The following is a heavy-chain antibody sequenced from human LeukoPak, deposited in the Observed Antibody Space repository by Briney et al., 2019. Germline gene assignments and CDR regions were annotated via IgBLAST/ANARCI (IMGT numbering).Heavy chain of an antibody. CDR2: INHSGST. Sequence: PSETLPLTCAVYGGSFSGYYWSWIRQPPGKGLEWIGEINHSGSTNYNPSLKSRVSISVDTSKNQFTLKLSSVTAADTAVYYCARSKIVVVPAAIVGFDYWGQGTLVTVSS. J-gene: IGHJ4*02. V-gene: IGHV4-34*01. D-gene: IGHD2-2*01. CDR3: ARSKIVVVPAAIVGFDY. CDR1: GGSFSGYY.